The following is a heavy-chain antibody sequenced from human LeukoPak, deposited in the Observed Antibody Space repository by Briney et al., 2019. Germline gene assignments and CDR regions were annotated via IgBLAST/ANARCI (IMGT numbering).Heavy chain of an antibody. CDR3: ARDSIAAAGFDFDY. CDR1: GYTFTSYF. D-gene: IGHD6-13*01. CDR2: VNPSGGST. V-gene: IGHV1-46*01. J-gene: IGHJ4*02. Sequence: ASVKVSCKASGYTFTSYFMHWVRQAPGQGLEWMGIVNPSGGSTSYTQKFQGRVAMTRDTSTSTVYMELSSLRSEDTAVYYCARDSIAAAGFDFDYWGQGTLVTVSS.